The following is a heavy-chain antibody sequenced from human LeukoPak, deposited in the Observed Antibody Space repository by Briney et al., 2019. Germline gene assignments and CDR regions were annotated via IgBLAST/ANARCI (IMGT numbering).Heavy chain of an antibody. CDR2: IKQDGSEK. J-gene: IGHJ4*02. CDR3: ARGAGYPERPQGFDY. CDR1: GFTFSSYW. V-gene: IGHV3-7*01. Sequence: RTGGSLRLSCAASGFTFSSYWMSWVRQAPGKGLEWVANIKQDGSEKYYVDSVKGRFTISRDNAKSSLYLQMNSLRAEDTAVYYCARGAGYPERPQGFDYWGQGTLVTVSS. D-gene: IGHD5-12*01.